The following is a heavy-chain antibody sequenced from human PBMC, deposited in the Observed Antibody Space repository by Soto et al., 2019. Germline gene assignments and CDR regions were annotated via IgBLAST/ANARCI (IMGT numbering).Heavy chain of an antibody. CDR3: AKSLDYYDSSGYYYTGIYSLGAFDY. CDR2: ISGSGGST. V-gene: IGHV3-23*01. J-gene: IGHJ4*02. Sequence: PGGSLRLSCAASGFTFSSYAMSWVRQAPGKGLEWVSAISGSGGSTYYADSVKGRFTISRDNSKNTLYLQMNSLRAEDTAVYYCAKSLDYYDSSGYYYTGIYSLGAFDYWGQGTLVTVSS. CDR1: GFTFSSYA. D-gene: IGHD3-22*01.